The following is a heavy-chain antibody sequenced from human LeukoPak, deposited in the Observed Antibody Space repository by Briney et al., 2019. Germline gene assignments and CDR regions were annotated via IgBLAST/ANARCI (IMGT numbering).Heavy chain of an antibody. D-gene: IGHD3-10*01. J-gene: IGHJ4*02. Sequence: PGRSLRLSCAASGFTFSSYGMHWARQAPGKGLEWVAVISYDGSNKYYADSVKGRFTISRDNSKNTLYLQMNSPRAEDTAVYYCAKRSYGSGSYYNPLWGQGTLVTVSS. CDR2: ISYDGSNK. V-gene: IGHV3-30*18. CDR1: GFTFSSYG. CDR3: AKRSYGSGSYYNPL.